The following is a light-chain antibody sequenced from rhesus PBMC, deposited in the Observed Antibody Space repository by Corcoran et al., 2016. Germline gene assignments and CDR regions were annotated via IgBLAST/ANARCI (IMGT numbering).Light chain of an antibody. CDR1: SSDIGLYKY. CDR3: TSYVVNNLYR. J-gene: IGLJ1*01. CDR2: EVS. Sequence: QAALTQPRSVSGSPGQSVSISCTGSSSDIGLYKYVSWYQQYPGRAPKLIIYEVSERPSGFSGRFSGSKSGNTASLTISGLRPEDEAVYYCTSYVVNNLYRFGSGTRLTV. V-gene: IGLV2-32*02.